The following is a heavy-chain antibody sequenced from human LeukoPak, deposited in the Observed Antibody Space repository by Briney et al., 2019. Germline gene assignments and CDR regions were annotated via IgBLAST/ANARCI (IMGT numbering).Heavy chain of an antibody. J-gene: IGHJ3*02. D-gene: IGHD2-15*01. CDR1: GYTFTSYA. CDR2: ISAYNGNT. CDR3: ARAEDTGLGAFDI. Sequence: ASVKVSCKASGYTFTSYAMHWVRQAPGQGLEWMGWISAYNGNTNYAQKLQGRVTMTTDTSTSTAYMELGSLRSDDTAVYYCARAEDTGLGAFDIWGQGTMVTVSS. V-gene: IGHV1-18*01.